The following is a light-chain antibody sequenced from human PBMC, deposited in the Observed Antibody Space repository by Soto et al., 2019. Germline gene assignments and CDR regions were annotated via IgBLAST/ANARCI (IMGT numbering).Light chain of an antibody. CDR3: QSADSSGTLVV. J-gene: IGLJ2*01. Sequence: SYELTQPPSVSVSPGQTARITCSGDALLKQYAYWYQQKPGQAPVLVIYKDSERPSGIPERFSGSSSGTTVTLTISGVQAEDEADYYCQSADSSGTLVVFGGGTKLTVL. CDR1: ALLKQY. CDR2: KDS. V-gene: IGLV3-25*03.